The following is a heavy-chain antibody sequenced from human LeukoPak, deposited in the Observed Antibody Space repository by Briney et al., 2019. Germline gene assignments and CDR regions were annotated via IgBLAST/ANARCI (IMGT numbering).Heavy chain of an antibody. Sequence: SETLSLTCTVSGGSIGSRGYYWSWIRQHPGKGLEWIGFIYYSGTTYYNPSLKSRATISVDTSKNHFSLKLISVTDADTAMYYCARGTGGAAAADFDPWGQGTLVTVSS. V-gene: IGHV4-31*03. CDR1: GGSIGSRGYY. CDR3: ARGTGGAAAADFDP. J-gene: IGHJ5*02. CDR2: IYYSGTT. D-gene: IGHD6-13*01.